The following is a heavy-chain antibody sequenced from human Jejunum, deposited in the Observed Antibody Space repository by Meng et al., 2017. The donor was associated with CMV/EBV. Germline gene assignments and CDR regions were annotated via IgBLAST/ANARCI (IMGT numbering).Heavy chain of an antibody. CDR3: AKEFRDGYSFYYYGMDV. Sequence: YGMTWVRQAPGKGLEWVAVIYSGGRDTYYADSVKGRFTVSRDDSRYTLFLDLSSLTAEDTASYYCAKEFRDGYSFYYYGMDVWGQGTTVTVSS. CDR2: IYSGGRDT. V-gene: IGHV3-23*03. CDR1: YG. J-gene: IGHJ6*02. D-gene: IGHD5-24*01.